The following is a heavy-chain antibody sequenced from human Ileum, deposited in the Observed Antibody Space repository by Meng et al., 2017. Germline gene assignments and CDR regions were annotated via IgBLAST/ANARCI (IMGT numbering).Heavy chain of an antibody. CDR3: ARDSEAVGATIDY. CDR1: GFTFSNYW. CDR2: IHKDGSAT. Sequence: EAHLVESGGDLIQPRVPLRRSCAASGFTFSNYWMHWVRQAPGKGLVWVSRIHKDGSATAYADSVKGRFTISRDNAKNTLYLQMNSLRVEDTAVYYCARDSEAVGATIDYWGQGTLVTVSS. J-gene: IGHJ4*02. V-gene: IGHV3-74*01. D-gene: IGHD1-26*01.